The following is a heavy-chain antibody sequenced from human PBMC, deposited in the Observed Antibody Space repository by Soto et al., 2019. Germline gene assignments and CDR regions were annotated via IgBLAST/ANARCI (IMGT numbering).Heavy chain of an antibody. J-gene: IGHJ4*02. CDR1: GFTFSSYG. CDR2: IGGSGSST. CDR3: AKILSAAGTGY. Sequence: VQLLESGGGLVQPGGSLRLSCAASGFTFSSYGMTWVRQAPGKGLEWVSSIGGSGSSTYYADSVKGRFTISRDNSNNVLYLQINSLRAEDTAVYYCAKILSAAGTGYWGQGTLVTVSS. V-gene: IGHV3-23*01. D-gene: IGHD6-13*01.